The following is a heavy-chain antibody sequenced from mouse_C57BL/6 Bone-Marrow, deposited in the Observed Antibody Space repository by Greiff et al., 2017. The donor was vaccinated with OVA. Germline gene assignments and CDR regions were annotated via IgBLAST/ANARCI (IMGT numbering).Heavy chain of an antibody. V-gene: IGHV1-81*01. CDR3: ARRRGIYDGYYVYFDY. CDR1: GYTFTSYG. J-gene: IGHJ2*01. D-gene: IGHD2-3*01. Sequence: QVQLQQSGAELARPGASVKLSCKASGYTFTSYGISWVKQRTGQGLEWIGEIYPRSGNTYYNEKFKGKATLTADKSSSTAYMELRSLTSEDSAVYFCARRRGIYDGYYVYFDYWGQGTTLTVSS. CDR2: IYPRSGNT.